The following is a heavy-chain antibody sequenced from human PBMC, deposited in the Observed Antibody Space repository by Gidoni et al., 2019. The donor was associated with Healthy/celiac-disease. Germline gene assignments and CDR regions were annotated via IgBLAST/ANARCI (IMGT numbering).Heavy chain of an antibody. CDR3: AHSAYYDFWSGYFALDY. CDR1: GFSLSTSGAG. D-gene: IGHD3-3*01. Sequence: QITLKESGPTLVKPTQTLTLTCTFSGFSLSTSGAGVGWIRQPPGKALEWLALIYWNDDKRYSPSLKSRLTITKDTSKNQVVLTMTNMDPVDTATYYCAHSAYYDFWSGYFALDYWGQGTLVTVSS. CDR2: IYWNDDK. V-gene: IGHV2-5*01. J-gene: IGHJ4*02.